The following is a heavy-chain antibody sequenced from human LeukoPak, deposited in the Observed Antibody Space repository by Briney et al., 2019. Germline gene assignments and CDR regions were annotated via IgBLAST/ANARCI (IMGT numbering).Heavy chain of an antibody. D-gene: IGHD1-26*01. Sequence: ASVKVSCKASVYTFSGYYMNWVRQAPGQGLEWMGWINPNSGGTNYAQKFQGRVTMTRDTSIRTAYMELSRLRSDDTAVYYCARGRDSGSPYDAFDMWGQGTMVTVSS. CDR1: VYTFSGYY. J-gene: IGHJ3*02. CDR3: ARGRDSGSPYDAFDM. CDR2: INPNSGGT. V-gene: IGHV1-2*02.